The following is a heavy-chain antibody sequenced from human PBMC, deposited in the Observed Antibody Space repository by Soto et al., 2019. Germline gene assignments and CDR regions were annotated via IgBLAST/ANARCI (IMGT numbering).Heavy chain of an antibody. Sequence: GESLKISCKGSGYNFTTYWISWVRQMPGKGMEWMGRIAPSDSYINYSPSFQGHVTFSADKSISTAYLQWSSLRASDTAMYYCARHEVKTWFYCGMDVWGQGATVTVSS. CDR2: IAPSDSYI. CDR3: ARHEVKTWFYCGMDV. CDR1: GYNFTTYW. D-gene: IGHD3-22*01. J-gene: IGHJ6*02. V-gene: IGHV5-10-1*01.